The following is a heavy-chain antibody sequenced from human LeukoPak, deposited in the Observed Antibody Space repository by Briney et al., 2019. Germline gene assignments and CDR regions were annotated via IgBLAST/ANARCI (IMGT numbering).Heavy chain of an antibody. V-gene: IGHV1-3*01. CDR3: ARDSPGVAARPWVF. D-gene: IGHD6-6*01. J-gene: IGHJ4*02. CDR2: INAGNGNA. CDR1: GYTFTSYT. Sequence: ASVKVSCMASGYTFTSYTIYWVRQAPGQRLEWMGWINAGNGNAKYSQKFQDRVTITRDTSASTASMELSSLRSEDTAVYYCARDSPGVAARPWVFWGQGTLVTVSS.